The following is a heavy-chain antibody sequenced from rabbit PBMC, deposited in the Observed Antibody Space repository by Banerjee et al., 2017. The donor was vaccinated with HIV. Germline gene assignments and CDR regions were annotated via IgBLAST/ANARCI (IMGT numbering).Heavy chain of an antibody. D-gene: IGHD6-1*01. CDR1: GFSFSSSYY. CDR3: ARSVMLLGRFNL. Sequence: EESGGDLVKPGASLTLTCTASGFSFSSSYYMCWVRQAPGKGLEWIACIVTDSSGSTYYASWAKGRFTISKTSSTTVTLQMTSLTAADTATYFCARSVMLLGRFNLWGPGTLVTVS. V-gene: IGHV1S40*01. CDR2: IVTDSSGST. J-gene: IGHJ4*01.